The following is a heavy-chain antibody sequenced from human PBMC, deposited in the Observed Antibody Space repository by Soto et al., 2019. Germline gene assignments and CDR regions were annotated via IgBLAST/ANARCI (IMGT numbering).Heavy chain of an antibody. V-gene: IGHV3-23*01. CDR2: ISGGGDGT. CDR1: GFTFYNYA. Sequence: EVELLEYGGGLVRPGGSLRLSCAASGFTFYNYAMNWVRQAPGKGLEWVSTISGGGDGTYYADSVKGRFTISRDNSRNTVYRQMNSLMAEDTAVYYCARKGLGSLATYCTTGDCHYARDVWGQGTLVTVSS. CDR3: ARKGLGSLATYCTTGDCHYARDV. D-gene: IGHD2-8*01. J-gene: IGHJ3*01.